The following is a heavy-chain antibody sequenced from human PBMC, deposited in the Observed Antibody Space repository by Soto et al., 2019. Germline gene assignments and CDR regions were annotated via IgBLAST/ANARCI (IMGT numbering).Heavy chain of an antibody. J-gene: IGHJ5*01. CDR3: AGTTHFCSGGTCFDL. CDR1: GHRFISHW. D-gene: IGHD2-15*01. V-gene: IGHV5-51*01. CDR2: IYPADSDV. Sequence: EEQLVQSGAEVKKPGESLKISCQDSGHRFISHWIGWVRQMPGKGLEWMGIIYPADSDVKYSPSFQGQVSISVDKSTSTAYLQWNSLKASDTAMYYCAGTTHFCSGGTCFDLWGQGTLVTVSS.